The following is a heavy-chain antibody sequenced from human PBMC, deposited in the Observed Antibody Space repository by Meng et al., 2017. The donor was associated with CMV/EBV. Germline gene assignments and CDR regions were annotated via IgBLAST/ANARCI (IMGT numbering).Heavy chain of an antibody. J-gene: IGHJ5*02. CDR2: INHSGST. V-gene: IGHV4-34*01. CDR1: VGSFSGYY. Sequence: QGQLQQWGAGLLKPSETLSLTCAVYVGSFSGYYWSWIRQPPGKGLEWIGEINHSGSTNYNPSLKSRVTISVDTSKNQFSLKLSSVTAADTAVYYCARGGNWFDPWGQGTLVTVSS. CDR3: ARGGNWFDP.